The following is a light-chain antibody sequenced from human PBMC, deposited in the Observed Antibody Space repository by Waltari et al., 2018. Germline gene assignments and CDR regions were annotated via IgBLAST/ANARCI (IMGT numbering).Light chain of an antibody. Sequence: DFQMTQSPSSLSASVGDRVTITCRASQSISTYLNWYQQKPGKAPNLLIYAASSLQSGVPSRFSGSGSGTDFTLTISSLQPEDFATYYCQQSYSPLTFGGGTRWRSN. CDR1: QSISTY. J-gene: IGKJ4*01. CDR3: QQSYSPLT. CDR2: AAS. V-gene: IGKV1-39*01.